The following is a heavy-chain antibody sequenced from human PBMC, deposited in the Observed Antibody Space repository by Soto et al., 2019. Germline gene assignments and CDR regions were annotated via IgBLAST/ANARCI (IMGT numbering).Heavy chain of an antibody. CDR2: ISGSGGST. Sequence: GGSLRLSCAASGFTFSSYAMSWVRQAPGKGLEWVSAISGSGGSTYYADSVKGRFTISRDNSKNTLYLQMNSLRAEDTAVYYCAKDPGPGPREKGDIVVVPAARPHWFDPWGQGTLVTVSS. CDR1: GFTFSSYA. V-gene: IGHV3-23*01. D-gene: IGHD2-2*01. J-gene: IGHJ5*02. CDR3: AKDPGPGPREKGDIVVVPAARPHWFDP.